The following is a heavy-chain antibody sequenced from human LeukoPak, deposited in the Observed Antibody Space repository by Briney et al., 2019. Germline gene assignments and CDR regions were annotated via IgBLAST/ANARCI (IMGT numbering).Heavy chain of an antibody. CDR3: ARGSGWYPGPLFDY. D-gene: IGHD6-19*01. Sequence: GGSLRLSCAASGFTFSSYGMHWVRQAPGKGLEYVSGLTSTGGRTNYANSVKGRFTISRDNSRNTLFLQMDRLRDEDTAVYYCARGSGWYPGPLFDYWGQGTLVTVSS. CDR2: LTSTGGRT. V-gene: IGHV3-64*01. CDR1: GFTFSSYG. J-gene: IGHJ4*02.